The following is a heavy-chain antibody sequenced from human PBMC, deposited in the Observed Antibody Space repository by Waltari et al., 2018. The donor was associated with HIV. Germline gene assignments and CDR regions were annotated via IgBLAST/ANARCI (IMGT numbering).Heavy chain of an antibody. Sequence: QVQLVESGGGVVQPGRARRLSCEASGCTVSSYELHWVRQAPGKGLECVAFISNDGSNTYYADSVKGRFTISRDNSKSTLYLQMNSLRAEDTAIYYCARDYCSSTSCLFDYWGQGTLVTVSS. D-gene: IGHD2-2*01. CDR2: ISNDGSNT. J-gene: IGHJ4*02. CDR3: ARDYCSSTSCLFDY. CDR1: GCTVSSYE. V-gene: IGHV3-30*03.